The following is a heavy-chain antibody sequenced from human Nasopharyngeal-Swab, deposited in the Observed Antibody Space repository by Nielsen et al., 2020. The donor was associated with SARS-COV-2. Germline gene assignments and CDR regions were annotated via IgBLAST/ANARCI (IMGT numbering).Heavy chain of an antibody. V-gene: IGHV1-2*06. J-gene: IGHJ4*02. CDR2: INPNSGDT. CDR3: ARVYSRSFEY. Sequence: KVSCKASGYTFTDYYMHWVRQAPGQGLEWMGRINPNSGDTNYAQKFQGRVTMTRDTSISTAYMELSRLRSDDTAVYYCARVYSRSFEYWGQGTQVTVSS. D-gene: IGHD6-6*01. CDR1: GYTFTDYY.